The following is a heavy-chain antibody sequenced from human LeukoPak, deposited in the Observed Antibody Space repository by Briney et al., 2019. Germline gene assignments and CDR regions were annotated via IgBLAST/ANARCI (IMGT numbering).Heavy chain of an antibody. CDR3: ASFSVRPTRLGYMDV. Sequence: ASVKVSCKASGGTFSSYAISWVRQAPGQGLEWMGGIIPIFGTANYAQKFQGRVTITTDESTSTAYMELSSLRSEDTAVYYCASFSVRPTRLGYMDVWGKGTTVTVSS. D-gene: IGHD3-16*01. CDR2: IIPIFGTA. J-gene: IGHJ6*03. V-gene: IGHV1-69*05. CDR1: GGTFSSYA.